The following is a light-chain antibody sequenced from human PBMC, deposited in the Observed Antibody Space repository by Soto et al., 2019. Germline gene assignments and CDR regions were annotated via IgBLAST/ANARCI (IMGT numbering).Light chain of an antibody. CDR2: DAS. J-gene: IGKJ5*01. Sequence: EIVLTQSPATLSLSPGESATLSCRATRSVSSYLAWYQQKPGQAPRLLIYDASSRPTDIHARFSGSGSGTDFTLTISSLESQDFAVYYCQQRSNWPHTFGQGTRLEI. CDR3: QQRSNWPHT. CDR1: RSVSSY. V-gene: IGKV3-11*01.